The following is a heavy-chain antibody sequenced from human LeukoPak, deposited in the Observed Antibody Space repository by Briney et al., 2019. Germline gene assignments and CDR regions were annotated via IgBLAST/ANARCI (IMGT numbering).Heavy chain of an antibody. CDR1: NVTISSYY. V-gene: IGHV4-59*01. CDR2: IYYSRST. CDR3: ARDSSSFKQWLVGGIDY. Sequence: SETLSFTSTVSNVTISSYYWSWIPQPPGQELEWWGYIYYSRSTNYNPPLKSRLTISVNTSNNQFNKIPSSVTAADTAVYYCARDSSSFKQWLVGGIDYWGQGTLVTVSS. J-gene: IGHJ4*02. D-gene: IGHD6-19*01.